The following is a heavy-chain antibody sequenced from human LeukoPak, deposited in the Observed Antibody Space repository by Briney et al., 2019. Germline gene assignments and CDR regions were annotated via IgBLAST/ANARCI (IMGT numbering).Heavy chain of an antibody. CDR2: IYPGDSGT. CDR1: GYIFSNYW. Sequence: GASLKISCKGSGYIFSNYWIGWGRQLPGKGLEWMGIIYPGDSGTKYSPSFQGQVTISADKSINSAYLQWSSLQASDTAMYYCARRRGYSGYDFWFDPWGQGTLVTVSS. D-gene: IGHD5-12*01. V-gene: IGHV5-51*01. J-gene: IGHJ5*02. CDR3: ARRRGYSGYDFWFDP.